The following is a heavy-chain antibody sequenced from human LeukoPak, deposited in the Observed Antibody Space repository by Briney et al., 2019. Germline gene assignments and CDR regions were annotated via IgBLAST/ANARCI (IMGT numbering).Heavy chain of an antibody. CDR1: GGSIRSSHSF. D-gene: IGHD3-22*01. CDR2: IYENGNT. V-gene: IGHV4-39*07. Sequence: SEALSLTCSVPGGSIRSSHSFWGWIRQPLGKGLEWIATIYENGNTYYSPSLKSRVTISVDTSKNQFSLKLSSVTAADTAVYYCARTHDSSGYYLVGPFDYWGQGTLVTVSS. J-gene: IGHJ4*02. CDR3: ARTHDSSGYYLVGPFDY.